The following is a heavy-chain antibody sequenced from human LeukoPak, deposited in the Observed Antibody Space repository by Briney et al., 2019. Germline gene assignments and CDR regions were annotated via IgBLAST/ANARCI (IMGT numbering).Heavy chain of an antibody. CDR2: IFHTGRT. CDR3: ARRYSSSPESWFDP. Sequence: SETLSLTCKVSGYSIGRDYYWAWLRQPPGKGLEWIGSIFHTGRTVYNPSYESRLTISMDTSKNEFFLRLNSVTAADTAVYYCARRYSSSPESWFDPWGQGTLVTVSS. CDR1: GYSIGRDYY. V-gene: IGHV4-38-2*02. J-gene: IGHJ5*02. D-gene: IGHD6-13*01.